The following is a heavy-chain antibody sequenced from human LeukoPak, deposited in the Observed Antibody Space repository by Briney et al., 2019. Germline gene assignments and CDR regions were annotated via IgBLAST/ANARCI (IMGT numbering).Heavy chain of an antibody. CDR2: IYWDDDR. J-gene: IGHJ4*02. Sequence: SGPTLVNPTQTLTLTCTFSGFSLNTRGVGVGWIRQPPARALEWLALIYWDDDRRYSPSLKSRLTITKDTSRNQVVLTMTDMDPVDTATYFCAHRKNYYDSSVFDNWGQGTLVTVSS. CDR3: AHRKNYYDSSVFDN. CDR1: GFSLNTRGVG. V-gene: IGHV2-5*02. D-gene: IGHD3-22*01.